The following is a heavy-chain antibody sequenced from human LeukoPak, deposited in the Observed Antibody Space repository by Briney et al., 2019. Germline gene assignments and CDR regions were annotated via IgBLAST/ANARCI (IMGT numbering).Heavy chain of an antibody. CDR2: INHSGST. V-gene: IGHV4-34*01. Sequence: SETLSLTCAVYGGSFSGYYWSWIRQPPGKGLEWIGEINHSGSTNYNPSLKSRVTISVDTSKNQFSLKLSSVTAADTAVYYCARSPIHAYDSSGYGGILYYYYYGMDVWGQGTTVTVSS. J-gene: IGHJ6*02. CDR3: ARSPIHAYDSSGYGGILYYYYYGMDV. CDR1: GGSFSGYY. D-gene: IGHD3-22*01.